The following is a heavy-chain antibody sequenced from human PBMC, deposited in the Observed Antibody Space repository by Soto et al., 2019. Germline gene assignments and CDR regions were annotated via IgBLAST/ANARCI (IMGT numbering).Heavy chain of an antibody. CDR1: GYTFANYD. CDR2: VSNKNGVT. J-gene: IGHJ4*02. V-gene: IGHV1-18*04. Sequence: QVQLVQSGGEVKKPGASVKVSCKTSGYTFANYDFIWVRQAPGQCLEWMGWVSNKNGVTSYAENFRDRVTITTDTSTNTVYMELRSLTSDDTAVYFCARERLNTGWYGFDYWGQGTQVTVSS. D-gene: IGHD6-19*01. CDR3: ARERLNTGWYGFDY.